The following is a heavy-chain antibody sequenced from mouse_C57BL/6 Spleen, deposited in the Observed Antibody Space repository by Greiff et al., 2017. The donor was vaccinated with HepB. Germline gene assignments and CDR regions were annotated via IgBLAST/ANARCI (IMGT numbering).Heavy chain of an antibody. D-gene: IGHD1-1*01. CDR2: IDPSDSYT. CDR1: GYTFTSYW. Sequence: QVQLQQPGAELVRPGTSVKLSCKASGYTFTSYWMHWVKQRPGQGLEWIGVIDPSDSYTNYNQKFKGKATLTVDPSSSTAYMQLSSLTSEDSAVYYCAINYYGSSSYFDYWGQGTTLTVSS. J-gene: IGHJ2*01. V-gene: IGHV1-59*01. CDR3: AINYYGSSSYFDY.